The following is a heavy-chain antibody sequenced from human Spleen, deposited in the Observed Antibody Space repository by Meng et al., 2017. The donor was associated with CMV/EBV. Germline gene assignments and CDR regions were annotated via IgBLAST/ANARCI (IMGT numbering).Heavy chain of an antibody. CDR3: AHSRVVGATIYPETFDY. V-gene: IGHV2-5*01. CDR1: SEVA. D-gene: IGHD1-26*01. Sequence: SEVAVGSIRQPPGKALEWLAVIYWNDDKHYSPALKSRLSFTKDTSKNQVVLKTTNMDPVDTGTDYCAHSRVVGATIYPETFDYWGQGTLVTVSS. J-gene: IGHJ4*02. CDR2: IYWNDDK.